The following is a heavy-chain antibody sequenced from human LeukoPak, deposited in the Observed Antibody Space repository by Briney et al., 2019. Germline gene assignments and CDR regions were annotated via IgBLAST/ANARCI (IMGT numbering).Heavy chain of an antibody. D-gene: IGHD3-22*01. J-gene: IGHJ4*02. Sequence: PGGSLRLSCAASGFTFSSYAMSWVRQAPGKGLEWASAISGSGGSTYYADSVKGRFTISRDNSKNTLYLQMNSLRAEDTAVYYCAKDCPYDSSGYPRGSLDYWGRGTLVTVSS. CDR2: ISGSGGST. CDR1: GFTFSSYA. CDR3: AKDCPYDSSGYPRGSLDY. V-gene: IGHV3-23*01.